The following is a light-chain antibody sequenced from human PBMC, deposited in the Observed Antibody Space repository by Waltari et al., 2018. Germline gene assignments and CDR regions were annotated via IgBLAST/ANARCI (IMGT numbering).Light chain of an antibody. Sequence: QSALTQPASVSGSPGQSITISCAGTRSDVGGYNYVSWYQQHPDKALKLIIFEVTNRPSGVSNRFSGSKSGNTASLTIAGLQAEDEAEYYCSSHSSSDTLAHVFGTGTKVTVL. CDR2: EVT. J-gene: IGLJ1*01. CDR3: SSHSSSDTLAHV. V-gene: IGLV2-14*03. CDR1: RSDVGGYNY.